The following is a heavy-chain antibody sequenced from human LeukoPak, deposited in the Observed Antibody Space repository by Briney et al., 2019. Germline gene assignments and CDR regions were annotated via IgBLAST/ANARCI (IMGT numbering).Heavy chain of an antibody. Sequence: SETLSLTCAVSGGSFSGYYWSWIRQPPGKGLEWIGEINQSGSTNYNPSLKSRVTISVDTSKNQFSLKLSSVTAADTAVYYCARDGSGSYSTEYFQHWGQGTLVTVSS. D-gene: IGHD3-10*01. CDR2: INQSGST. CDR3: ARDGSGSYSTEYFQH. CDR1: GGSFSGYY. J-gene: IGHJ1*01. V-gene: IGHV4-34*01.